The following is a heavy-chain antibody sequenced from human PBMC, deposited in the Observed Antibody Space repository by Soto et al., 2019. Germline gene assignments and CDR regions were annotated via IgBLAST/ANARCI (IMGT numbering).Heavy chain of an antibody. CDR3: ARDRSGWRNHGMDV. V-gene: IGHV3-21*01. D-gene: IGHD6-19*01. CDR2: ISSSSSYI. Sequence: PGGSLRLSCAASGFTFSSYSMNWVRQAPGKGLEWVSSISSSSSYIYYADSVKGRFTISRDNAKNSLYLQMNSLRAEDTAVYYCARDRSGWRNHGMDVWGQGTTVTVSS. CDR1: GFTFSSYS. J-gene: IGHJ6*02.